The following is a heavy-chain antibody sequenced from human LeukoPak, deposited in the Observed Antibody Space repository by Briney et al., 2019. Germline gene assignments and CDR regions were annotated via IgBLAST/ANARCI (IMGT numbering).Heavy chain of an antibody. V-gene: IGHV3-20*01. CDR1: GFTFSSYS. J-gene: IGHJ4*02. CDR2: INWNGGST. D-gene: IGHD4-17*01. CDR3: ARGSYGDYHWVDY. Sequence: PGGSLRLSCAASGFTFSSYSMNWVRQAPGKGLEWVPGINWNGGSTGYADSVKGRFTISRDNAKNSLYLQMNSLRAEDTALHHCARGSYGDYHWVDYWGQGTLVTVSS.